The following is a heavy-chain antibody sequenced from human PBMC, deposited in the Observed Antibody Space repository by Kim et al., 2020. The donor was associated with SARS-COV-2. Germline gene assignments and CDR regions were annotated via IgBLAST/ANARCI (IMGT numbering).Heavy chain of an antibody. J-gene: IGHJ4*02. CDR3: ARENYGSASSNYCFDY. Sequence: GRGRFTLSRDNAKNSMYLQMNSLGAEDTAVYYWARENYGSASSNYCFDYWGQGTLVSVSS. V-gene: IGHV3-11*01. D-gene: IGHD3-10*01.